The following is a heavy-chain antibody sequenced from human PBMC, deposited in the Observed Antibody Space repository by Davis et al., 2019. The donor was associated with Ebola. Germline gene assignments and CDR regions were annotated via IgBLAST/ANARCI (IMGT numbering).Heavy chain of an antibody. CDR3: ARGGEGLLGY. CDR1: GLTFSTYS. D-gene: IGHD1-26*01. J-gene: IGHJ4*02. CDR2: ISSSSSYI. V-gene: IGHV3-21*04. Sequence: GESPKISCPASGLTFSTYSMNRVRQAPGKGLEWVSSISSSSSYIYYADSVKGRFTISRDNAKNSLYRQMNSLRAEATAVYYCARGGEGLLGYWGQGTLVTVSS.